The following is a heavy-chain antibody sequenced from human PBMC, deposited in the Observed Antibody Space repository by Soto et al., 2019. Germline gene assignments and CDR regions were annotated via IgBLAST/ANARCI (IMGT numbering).Heavy chain of an antibody. Sequence: ASVKVSCKASGYTFTSYYMHWVRQAPGQGLEWMGIINSSAGRTTYAQKLQGRVTMTRDTSTTTVYMELSSLKSEDTAVYYCARGAIIVGATSIFDYWGQGTPATVYS. V-gene: IGHV1-46*01. CDR3: ARGAIIVGATSIFDY. D-gene: IGHD1-26*01. J-gene: IGHJ4*02. CDR2: INSSAGRT. CDR1: GYTFTSYY.